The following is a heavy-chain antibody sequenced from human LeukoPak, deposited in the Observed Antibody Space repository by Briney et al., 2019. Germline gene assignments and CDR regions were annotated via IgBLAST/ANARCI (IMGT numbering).Heavy chain of an antibody. CDR1: GFTFSSYD. V-gene: IGHV3-23*01. CDR3: AKDRDSSGWYLPT. CDR2: ISDSGGNT. J-gene: IGHJ5*02. D-gene: IGHD6-19*01. Sequence: GGSLRLSCAASGFTFSSYDMSWVRQAPGKGLEWVSGISDSGGNTYYADSVKGRFTISRDNAKNSLYLQMNSLRAEDTAVYYCAKDRDSSGWYLPTWGQGTLVTVSS.